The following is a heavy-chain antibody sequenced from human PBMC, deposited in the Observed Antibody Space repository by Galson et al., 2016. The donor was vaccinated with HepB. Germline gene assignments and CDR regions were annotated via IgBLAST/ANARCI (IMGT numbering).Heavy chain of an antibody. CDR3: SRTPGKRDYHYMDV. CDR2: IDWDGDK. Sequence: PALVKPTQPLTLTCPFSGFSLPTSGMRVTWIRHSPGKALEWLALIDWDGDKFYSSSLKTILAISKDTPNDQVVLTITNVDPAAAGNYCGSRTPGKRDYHYMDVWGHGTTVTVSS. V-gene: IGHV2-70*04. CDR1: GFSLPTSGMR. J-gene: IGHJ6*03. D-gene: IGHD3-16*01.